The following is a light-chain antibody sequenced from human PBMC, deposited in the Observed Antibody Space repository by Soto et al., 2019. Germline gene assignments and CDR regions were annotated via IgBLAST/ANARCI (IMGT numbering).Light chain of an antibody. CDR1: SSDVGGYNY. V-gene: IGLV2-14*03. Sequence: QSALTQPASVSGSPGQSIAISCTGTSSDVGGYNYVSWFQQHPGKAPKLMIYDVSSRPSGVSSRFSGSKSGNTASLTISGLQAEDEAHYYCISYTSSDTRVFGGGTKVTVL. J-gene: IGLJ2*01. CDR2: DVS. CDR3: ISYTSSDTRV.